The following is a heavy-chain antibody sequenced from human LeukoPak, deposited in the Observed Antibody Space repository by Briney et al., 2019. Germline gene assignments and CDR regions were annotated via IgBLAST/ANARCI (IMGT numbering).Heavy chain of an antibody. CDR3: ARVDDYGDYGDAFDI. V-gene: IGHV1-18*01. D-gene: IGHD4-17*01. J-gene: IGHJ3*02. CDR1: GYTFTSYG. CDR2: ISAYNGNT. Sequence: ASVKVSCKASGYTFTSYGISWVRQTPGQGLEWMGWISAYNGNTNYAQKLQGRVTMTTDTSTSTAYMELRSLRSDDTAVYYCARVDDYGDYGDAFDIWGQGTMVTVSS.